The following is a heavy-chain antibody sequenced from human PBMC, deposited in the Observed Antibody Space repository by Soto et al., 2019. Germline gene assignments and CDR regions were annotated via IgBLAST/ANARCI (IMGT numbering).Heavy chain of an antibody. D-gene: IGHD6-19*01. Sequence: GGSLRVSCAASGFTFSSYAMSWVRQAPGKGLEWVSAISGSGGSTYYADSVKGRFTISRDNSKNTLYLQMNSLRAEDTAVYYCAKGRSGWYSGSTEYYFDYWGQGTLVTV. CDR3: AKGRSGWYSGSTEYYFDY. V-gene: IGHV3-23*01. CDR1: GFTFSSYA. J-gene: IGHJ4*02. CDR2: ISGSGGST.